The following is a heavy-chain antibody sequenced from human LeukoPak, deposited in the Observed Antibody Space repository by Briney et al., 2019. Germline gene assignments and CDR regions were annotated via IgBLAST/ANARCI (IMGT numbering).Heavy chain of an antibody. Sequence: GEPLRLSCAASGFTFTEYSIIWVRQAPGKGLEWVSFISDISDRSSTIHYANSVKGRFTISRNNAERSVYLQMNSLRADDTAVYYCARVRGPTLKTCYMDVWGTGTTVTVSS. CDR2: ISDRSSTI. V-gene: IGHV3-48*04. J-gene: IGHJ6*03. CDR1: GFTFTEYS. D-gene: IGHD3-10*01. CDR3: ARVRGPTLKTCYMDV.